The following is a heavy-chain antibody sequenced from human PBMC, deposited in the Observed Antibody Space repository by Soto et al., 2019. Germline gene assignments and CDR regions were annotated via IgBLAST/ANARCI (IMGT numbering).Heavy chain of an antibody. J-gene: IGHJ6*02. CDR2: IKHDGSEK. CDR1: GLTFNKYW. D-gene: IGHD6-19*01. V-gene: IGHV3-7*03. CDR3: ASVPGSPGYHGLDV. Sequence: EVQLVESGGGLVQPGGSLRLSCEASGLTFNKYWMTWVRQAPGKGLEWVATIKHDGSEKSNLDSVEGRFTISRDNARNSLSLQMNSLRVEDTAVYFCASVPGSPGYHGLDVWGQGTTVTVSS.